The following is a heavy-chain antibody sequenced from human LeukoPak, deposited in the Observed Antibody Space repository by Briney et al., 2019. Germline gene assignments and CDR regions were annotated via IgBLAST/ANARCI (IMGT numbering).Heavy chain of an antibody. CDR3: ARHTTGGVYDY. D-gene: IGHD1-14*01. Sequence: PGRSLRLSCAASGFTFNDYAMHWVRQGPGKGLEWVSGIGWNSGSDGYADSVKGRFTISRDNAKNSLYLQMNSLRAEDTALYYCARHTTGGVYDYWGQGTLVTVSS. CDR2: IGWNSGSD. V-gene: IGHV3-9*01. J-gene: IGHJ4*02. CDR1: GFTFNDYA.